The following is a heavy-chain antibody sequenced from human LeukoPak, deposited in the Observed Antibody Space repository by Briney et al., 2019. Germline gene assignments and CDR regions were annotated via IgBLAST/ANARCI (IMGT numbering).Heavy chain of an antibody. J-gene: IGHJ6*02. V-gene: IGHV3-33*06. D-gene: IGHD1-14*01. Sequence: GGSLRLSCAASGFTFSSYGMHWVRQAPGKGLEWVAVIWYDGSNKYYADSVKGRFTISRDSSKNTLYLQMNSLRAEDTAVYYCAKVSGGGLYYDGMDVWGQGTTVTVSS. CDR2: IWYDGSNK. CDR1: GFTFSSYG. CDR3: AKVSGGGLYYDGMDV.